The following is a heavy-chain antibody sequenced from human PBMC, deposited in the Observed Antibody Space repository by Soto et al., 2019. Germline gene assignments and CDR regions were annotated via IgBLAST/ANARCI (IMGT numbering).Heavy chain of an antibody. D-gene: IGHD6-6*01. CDR2: INHSGST. CDR1: GGSFSGYY. CDR3: ARLIEYSSSSGRGHFDY. Sequence: PSETLSLTCAVYGGSFSGYYWSWIRQPPGKGLEWIGEINHSGSTNYNPSLKSRVTISVDTSKNQFSLKLSSVTAADTAVYYCARLIEYSSSSGRGHFDYWGQGTLVTVSS. J-gene: IGHJ4*02. V-gene: IGHV4-34*01.